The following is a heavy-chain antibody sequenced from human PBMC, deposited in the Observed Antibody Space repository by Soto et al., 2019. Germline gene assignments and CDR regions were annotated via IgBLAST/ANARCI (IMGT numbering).Heavy chain of an antibody. CDR3: AHIPNYYQYDWFDL. V-gene: IGHV2-5*02. D-gene: IGHD3-16*01. J-gene: IGHJ5*02. CDR2: IYWDDDK. Sequence: QITLKESGPTLVKPTQTLTLTCTFSGFSLTTRGVGVGWIRQPPGKALECLALIYWDDDKRYSPSLQSRLSITKETSKNQVVLTMTNVDPVDTATYYCAHIPNYYQYDWFDLWGQGTLVSVSS. CDR1: GFSLTTRGVG.